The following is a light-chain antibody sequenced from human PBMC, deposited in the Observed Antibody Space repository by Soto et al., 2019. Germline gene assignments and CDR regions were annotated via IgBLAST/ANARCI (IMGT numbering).Light chain of an antibody. V-gene: IGKV1-5*01. CDR3: QQYNGYSRT. CDR2: DVS. J-gene: IGKJ1*01. Sequence: DIQMTQSPSTLSASVVDIVTITCLASQSIGDSLAWYQQKPGKAPYLLISDVSSLERGVPSRFSGSGSGTEFTLTISSMQPDDFATFYCQQYNGYSRTFGQGTKVDIK. CDR1: QSIGDS.